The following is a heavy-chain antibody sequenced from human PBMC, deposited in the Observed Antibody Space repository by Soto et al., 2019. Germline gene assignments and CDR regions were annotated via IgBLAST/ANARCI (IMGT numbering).Heavy chain of an antibody. J-gene: IGHJ6*02. Sequence: GASVKVSCKASGGTFSSYAISWVRQVPGQGIEWMGGIIPIFATANYAQKFQGRVTITADTSTTTAYMELSSLRSEDTAVYYCVREGFRYSGYDSSYYYYGMDVWGQGTTVTVSS. D-gene: IGHD5-12*01. CDR3: VREGFRYSGYDSSYYYYGMDV. CDR1: GGTFSSYA. V-gene: IGHV1-69*06. CDR2: IIPIFATA.